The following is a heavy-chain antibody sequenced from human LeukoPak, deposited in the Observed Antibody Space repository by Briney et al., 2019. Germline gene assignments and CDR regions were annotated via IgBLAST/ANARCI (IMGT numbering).Heavy chain of an antibody. J-gene: IGHJ4*02. CDR1: GYMFTRYG. Sequence: ASVKVSCKASGYMFTRYGMSWVRQAPGQGPEWMGWISGSTYNTNYAQKFQGRVTMTQDTSASTAYMELRSLTSDDTAVYYCARERTPGSGYGVDYWGQGTVVTVSS. V-gene: IGHV1-18*01. CDR2: ISGSTYNT. D-gene: IGHD6-25*01. CDR3: ARERTPGSGYGVDY.